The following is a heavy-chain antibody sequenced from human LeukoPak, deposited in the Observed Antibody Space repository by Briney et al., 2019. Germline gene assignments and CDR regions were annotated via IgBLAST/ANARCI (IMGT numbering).Heavy chain of an antibody. V-gene: IGHV1-24*01. CDR3: ATARVATPPDFAY. D-gene: IGHD5-12*01. CDR1: GYTLTELS. Sequence: ASVKVSCKVSGYTLTELSMHWVRQAPGKGLEWRGGFDPEDGETIYAQHFQGRVTMTEDTYTDTAYMELSSLRSEHTAVYYCATARVATPPDFAYWGQGTLVTVSS. J-gene: IGHJ4*02. CDR2: FDPEDGET.